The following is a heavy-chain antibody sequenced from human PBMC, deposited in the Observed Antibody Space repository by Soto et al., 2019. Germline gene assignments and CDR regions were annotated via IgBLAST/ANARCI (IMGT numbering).Heavy chain of an antibody. CDR3: ARGEGEFWEWLFLENYYGMDV. CDR1: GWSFSGYY. J-gene: IGHJ6*02. Sequence: PSETLTLTCAVYGWSFSGYYWTWVRQPPGKGLEWIGEINHSGSTNYNPSLKSRVTISVDTSKNPLLLKLSSVTAGDTAVYYCARGEGEFWEWLFLENYYGMDVWGQGTTVTVSS. V-gene: IGHV4-34*01. CDR2: INHSGST. D-gene: IGHD3-3*01.